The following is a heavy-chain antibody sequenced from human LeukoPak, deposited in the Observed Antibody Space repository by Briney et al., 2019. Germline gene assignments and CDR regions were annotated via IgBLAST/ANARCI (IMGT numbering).Heavy chain of an antibody. Sequence: GESLKISCKGSGYSFTSYWIGWVRQMPGKGLEWMGIIYPGDSDTRYSPSFQGQVTISADKSISTAYLQWSSLKASDTAMYYCARSPSSQYYHDSSGYRPYRFDYWGQGTLVTVSS. D-gene: IGHD3-22*01. V-gene: IGHV5-51*01. J-gene: IGHJ4*02. CDR1: GYSFTSYW. CDR2: IYPGDSDT. CDR3: ARSPSSQYYHDSSGYRPYRFDY.